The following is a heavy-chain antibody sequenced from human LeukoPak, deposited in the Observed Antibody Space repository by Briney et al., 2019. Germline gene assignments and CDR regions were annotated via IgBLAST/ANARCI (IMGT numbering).Heavy chain of an antibody. CDR1: GGSFSGYY. V-gene: IGHV4-34*01. CDR3: ARAPPEPGTIAARPHVRYNWFDP. Sequence: SETLSLTGAVYGGSFSGYYWSWIRQPPGKGLEWIGEINHSGSTNYNPSLKSRVTISVDTSKNQFSLKLSSVIAADTAVYYCARAPPEPGTIAARPHVRYNWFDPWGQGTLVTVSS. D-gene: IGHD6-6*01. CDR2: INHSGST. J-gene: IGHJ5*02.